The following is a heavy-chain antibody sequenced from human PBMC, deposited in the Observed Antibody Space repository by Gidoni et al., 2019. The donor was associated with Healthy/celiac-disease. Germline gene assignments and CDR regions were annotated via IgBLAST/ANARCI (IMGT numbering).Heavy chain of an antibody. CDR1: GFPCSSSS. D-gene: IGHD6-13*01. CDR2: IWYDGSNT. V-gene: IGHV3-33*01. J-gene: IGHJ4*02. Sequence: QVQLVEHGGGVVQPGRSRRLSCAASGFPCSSSSMHWVLQAPGTGLGWLAVIWYDGSNTSYADAVKGRFTISIDTSKNTLYLQMNSLIAEDTAVYYCARDAGFPQQLVRYGADYWGQGTLVTVSS. CDR3: ARDAGFPQQLVRYGADY.